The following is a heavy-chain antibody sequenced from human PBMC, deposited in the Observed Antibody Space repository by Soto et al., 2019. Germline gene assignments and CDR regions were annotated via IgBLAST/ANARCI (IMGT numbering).Heavy chain of an antibody. J-gene: IGHJ5*02. CDR2: ISAYNGNT. V-gene: IGHV1-18*01. CDR1: GYTFTSYG. Sequence: ASVKVSCKASGYTFTSYGISWVRQAPGQGLEWMGWISAYNGNTNYAQKLQGRVTMTTDTSTSTAYMELRSLRSDDTAVYYCARDVWITMVRGVINWFDLWGQGTLVPVSS. CDR3: ARDVWITMVRGVINWFDL. D-gene: IGHD3-10*01.